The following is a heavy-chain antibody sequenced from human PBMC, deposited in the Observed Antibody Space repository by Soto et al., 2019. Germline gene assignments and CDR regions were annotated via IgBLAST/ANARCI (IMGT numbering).Heavy chain of an antibody. CDR1: GFTFSSYG. V-gene: IGHV3-33*01. J-gene: IGHJ6*02. D-gene: IGHD5-18*01. CDR2: IWYDGSNK. Sequence: QVQLVESGGGVVQPGRSLRLSCAASGFTFSSYGMHWVRQAPGKGLEWVAVIWYDGSNKYYADSVKGRFTISRDNSKNTLYLQMNSLRAEDTAVYYCARDGRINSYGFLSSNHYGMDVWGQGTTVTVSS. CDR3: ARDGRINSYGFLSSNHYGMDV.